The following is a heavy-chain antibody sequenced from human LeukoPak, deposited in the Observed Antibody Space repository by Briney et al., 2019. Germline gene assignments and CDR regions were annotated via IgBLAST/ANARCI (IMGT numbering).Heavy chain of an antibody. V-gene: IGHV3-30-3*01. J-gene: IGHJ6*02. Sequence: GRSLRLSCAASGLTLSSYATHWVRHAPGKGLEWVAVISCDGSNKYYADSVKGRFTISRDNSKNTLYLQMNSLRAEDTAVYYCARDDCSSTSCYYYYGMDVWGQGTTVTVSS. CDR1: GLTLSSYA. D-gene: IGHD2-2*01. CDR2: ISCDGSNK. CDR3: ARDDCSSTSCYYYYGMDV.